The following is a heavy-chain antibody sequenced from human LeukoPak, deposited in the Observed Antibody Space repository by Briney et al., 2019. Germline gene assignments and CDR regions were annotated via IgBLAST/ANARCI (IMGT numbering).Heavy chain of an antibody. Sequence: GASVKVSCKASGYTFNSYGISWVRQAPGQGLEWMGWISAYNGNTDYVQKFQGRVTMTRDMSTSTVYMELSSLRSEDTAVYYCARARELAAAGTGYYYYMDVWGKGTTVTVSS. J-gene: IGHJ6*03. CDR3: ARARELAAAGTGYYYYMDV. D-gene: IGHD6-13*01. CDR2: ISAYNGNT. V-gene: IGHV1-18*01. CDR1: GYTFNSYG.